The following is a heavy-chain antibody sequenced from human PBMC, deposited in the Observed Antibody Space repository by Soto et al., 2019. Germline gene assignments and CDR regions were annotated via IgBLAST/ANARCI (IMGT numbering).Heavy chain of an antibody. Sequence: QITLNECGPTQVKPRQTLTLTCTVSGFSLTTSGVGVGWIRQSPGKAPEWLALIYWDDDKRYSPSLKSRLTITKDTSKNQVVLTMADLDPADTATYYCAHRVLRTVFGLVTTTAIYSDFWDQGTPVAVSS. CDR1: GFSLTTSGVG. CDR3: AHRVLRTVFGLVTTTAIYSDF. J-gene: IGHJ4*02. CDR2: IYWDDDK. D-gene: IGHD3-3*01. V-gene: IGHV2-5*02.